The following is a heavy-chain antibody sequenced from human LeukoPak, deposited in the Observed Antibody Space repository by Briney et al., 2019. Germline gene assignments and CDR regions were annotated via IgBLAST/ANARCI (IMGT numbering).Heavy chain of an antibody. CDR1: GFIYSRFP. Sequence: GGSLRLPCEASGFIYSRFPMSWVRQAPGEGLVCVADISDSGAHTHYADPEKGRYTISRDNYKNTPYVQLCSLRADATAVYYCAKGLASDGWLGHDHWGQGTLVTVSS. CDR3: AKGLASDGWLGHDH. J-gene: IGHJ4*02. CDR2: ISDSGAHT. V-gene: IGHV3-23*01. D-gene: IGHD5-24*01.